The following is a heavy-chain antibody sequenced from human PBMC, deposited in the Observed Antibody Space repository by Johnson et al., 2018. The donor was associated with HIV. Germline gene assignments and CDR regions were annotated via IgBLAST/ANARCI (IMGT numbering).Heavy chain of an antibody. V-gene: IGHV3-30*18. Sequence: QVQLVESAGGVVQPGRSLRLSCAASGFTFSSYGMHWVRQAPGKGLEWVAVISYDGSNKYYADSVKGRFTISRDHSKNTLYLQMNSLRAEDTAVYYCANVGSSSSRSAFDIWCQGTMVTVSS. CDR2: ISYDGSNK. CDR1: GFTFSSYG. CDR3: ANVGSSSSRSAFDI. J-gene: IGHJ3*02. D-gene: IGHD6-6*01.